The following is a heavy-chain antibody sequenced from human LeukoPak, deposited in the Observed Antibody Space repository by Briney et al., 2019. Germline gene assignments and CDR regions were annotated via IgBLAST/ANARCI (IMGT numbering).Heavy chain of an antibody. V-gene: IGHV1-24*01. CDR3: ATDPLGYYDSSGHTSPFDY. Sequence: ASVKVSCKVSGYTLTELSMHWVRQAPGKGLEWMVGFDPEDGETIYAQKFQGRVTMTEDTSTDTAYMELSSLRSEDTAVYYCATDPLGYYDSSGHTSPFDYWGQGTLVTVSS. J-gene: IGHJ4*02. D-gene: IGHD3-22*01. CDR2: FDPEDGET. CDR1: GYTLTELS.